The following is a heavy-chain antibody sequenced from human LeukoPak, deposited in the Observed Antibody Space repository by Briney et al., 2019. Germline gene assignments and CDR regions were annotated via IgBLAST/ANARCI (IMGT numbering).Heavy chain of an antibody. J-gene: IGHJ4*02. D-gene: IGHD5-12*01. Sequence: PGGSLRLSCAASGFTFDDYAMHWVRQAPGKGLEWVSGINWNSGSIVYADSVKGRFTISRDNSKNTLYLQMNSLRAEDTAVYYCAKNIVATIGASFHFDYWGQGTLVTVSS. CDR3: AKNIVATIGASFHFDY. CDR1: GFTFDDYA. CDR2: INWNSGSI. V-gene: IGHV3-9*01.